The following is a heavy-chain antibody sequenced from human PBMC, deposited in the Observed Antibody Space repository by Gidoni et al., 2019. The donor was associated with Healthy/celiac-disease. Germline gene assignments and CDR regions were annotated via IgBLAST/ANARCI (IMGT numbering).Heavy chain of an antibody. CDR1: GFPFSFYS. D-gene: IGHD6-19*01. Sequence: EVQLVEPGGGLVQPGGSLSLSCAASGFPFSFYSMNWVRQAPGKGLEWVSYISRSSSIIYYADSVKGRFTISRDNAKNSLYLQMNSLRAEDTAVYYCARDRIAVAGWCDPWGQGTLVTVSS. V-gene: IGHV3-48*01. J-gene: IGHJ5*02. CDR2: ISRSSSII. CDR3: ARDRIAVAGWCDP.